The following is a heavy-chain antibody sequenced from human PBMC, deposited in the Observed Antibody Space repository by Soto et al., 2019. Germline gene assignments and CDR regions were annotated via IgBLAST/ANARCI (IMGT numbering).Heavy chain of an antibody. V-gene: IGHV3-11*01. CDR1: GFTFSDYY. CDR3: ARPLYDILTGWNYCYYYYMDV. D-gene: IGHD3-9*01. Sequence: QVQLVESGGGLVKPGGSLRLSCAASGFTFSDYYMSWIRQAPGKGLEWVSYISSSGSTIYYADSVKGRFTISRDNAKNSLYLQMNSLRAEDTAVYYCARPLYDILTGWNYCYYYYMDVWGKGTTVTVSS. J-gene: IGHJ6*03. CDR2: ISSSGSTI.